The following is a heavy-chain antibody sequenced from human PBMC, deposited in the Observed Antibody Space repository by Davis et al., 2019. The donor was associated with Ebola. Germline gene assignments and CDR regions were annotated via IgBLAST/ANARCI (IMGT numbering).Heavy chain of an antibody. Sequence: SVKVSCKTSGDTFSSFAIGWLRQAPGQGLEWMGGIIPMFRSANYAQKFQGRLIITTDDSTKTAYMELSSLQSEDTAVYYCARVRTGYYYDSSDSPSWFDPWGQGTLVTVSS. J-gene: IGHJ5*02. CDR3: ARVRTGYYYDSSDSPSWFDP. V-gene: IGHV1-69*05. CDR2: IIPMFRSA. D-gene: IGHD3-22*01. CDR1: GDTFSSFA.